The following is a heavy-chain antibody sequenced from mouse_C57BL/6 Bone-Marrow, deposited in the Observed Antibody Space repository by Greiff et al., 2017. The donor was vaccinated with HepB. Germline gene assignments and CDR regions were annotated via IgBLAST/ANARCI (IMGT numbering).Heavy chain of an antibody. CDR1: GYAFSSSW. Sequence: VQLQQSGPELVKPGASVKISCKASGYAFSSSWMNWVKQRPGKGLEWIGRIYPGDGDTNYNGKFKGKATLTADKSSSTAYMQLSSLTSEDSAVYFGAWVGFGGGRYYYAMDYWGQGTSVTVSS. J-gene: IGHJ4*01. D-gene: IGHD1-1*02. V-gene: IGHV1-82*01. CDR3: AWVGFGGGRYYYAMDY. CDR2: IYPGDGDT.